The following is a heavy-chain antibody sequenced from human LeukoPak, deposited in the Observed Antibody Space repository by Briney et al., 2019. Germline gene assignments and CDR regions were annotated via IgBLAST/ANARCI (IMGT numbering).Heavy chain of an antibody. CDR3: ARVNGRLDDPTI. CDR2: TYYRSKWYN. J-gene: IGHJ3*02. Sequence: SQTLSLTCAISGDSVSSKSAAWSWIRQSPSRGLEWLGKTYYRSKWYNDYAVSVKSRITINPDTSKNQFSLQLNSVTPEDTAVYYCARVNGRLDDPTIWGQGTMVTVSS. V-gene: IGHV6-1*01. CDR1: GDSVSSKSAA. D-gene: IGHD1-26*01.